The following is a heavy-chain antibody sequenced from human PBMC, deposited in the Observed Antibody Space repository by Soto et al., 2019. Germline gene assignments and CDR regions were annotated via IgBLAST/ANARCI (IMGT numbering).Heavy chain of an antibody. Sequence: TLSLTCAISGDSVSSNSAAWNWIRQSPSRGLEWLGRTYYRSKWYNDYAVSVKSRITINPDTSKNQFSLQLNSVTPEDTAVYYCARVRYCSSTSCYIMDYYYGMDVWGQGTTVTVSS. CDR1: GDSVSSNSAA. D-gene: IGHD2-2*02. J-gene: IGHJ6*02. CDR3: ARVRYCSSTSCYIMDYYYGMDV. CDR2: TYYRSKWYN. V-gene: IGHV6-1*01.